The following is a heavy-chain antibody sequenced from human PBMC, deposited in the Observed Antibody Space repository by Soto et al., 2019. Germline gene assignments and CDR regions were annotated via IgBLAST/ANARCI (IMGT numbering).Heavy chain of an antibody. CDR2: IYYSGST. V-gene: IGHV4-31*03. Sequence: PSETLSLTCTVSGDYINSDYYWSWIRQHPGKGLEWIGYIYYSGSTYYNPSLKSRVTISVDTSKNQFSLKLSSVTAADTAVYYCARVVRLRPRYGMDVWGQGTTVTVSS. CDR3: ARVVRLRPRYGMDV. J-gene: IGHJ6*02. CDR1: GDYINSDYY. D-gene: IGHD2-15*01.